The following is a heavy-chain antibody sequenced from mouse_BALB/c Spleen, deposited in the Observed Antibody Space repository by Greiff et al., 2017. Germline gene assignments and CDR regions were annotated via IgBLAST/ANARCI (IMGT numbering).Heavy chain of an antibody. Sequence: EVLLVESGGGLVQPGGSRKLSCAASGFTFSSFGMHWVRQAPEKGLEWVAYISSGSSTIYYADTVKGRFTISRDNPKNTLFLQMTSLRSEDTAMYYCARSGSDWDEGDAMDYWGQGTSVTVAS. CDR2: ISSGSSTI. J-gene: IGHJ4*01. D-gene: IGHD4-1*01. V-gene: IGHV5-17*02. CDR1: GFTFSSFG. CDR3: ARSGSDWDEGDAMDY.